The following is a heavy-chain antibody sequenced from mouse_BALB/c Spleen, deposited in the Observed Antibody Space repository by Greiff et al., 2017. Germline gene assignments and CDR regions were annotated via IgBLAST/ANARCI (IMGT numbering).Heavy chain of an antibody. D-gene: IGHD2-10*02. J-gene: IGHJ3*01. Sequence: QVQLKQSGAELVRPGTSVKVSCKASGYAFTNYLIEWVKQRPGQGLEWIGVINPGSGGTNYNEKFKGKATLTADKSSSTAYMQLSSLTSDDSAVYFCARSLYGNYPDWFAYWGQGTLVTVSA. CDR1: GYAFTNYL. CDR2: INPGSGGT. V-gene: IGHV1-54*01. CDR3: ARSLYGNYPDWFAY.